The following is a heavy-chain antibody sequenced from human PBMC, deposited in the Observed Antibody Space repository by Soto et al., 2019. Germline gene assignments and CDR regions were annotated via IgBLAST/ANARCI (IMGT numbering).Heavy chain of an antibody. J-gene: IGHJ6*02. CDR1: GGTFSSHS. Sequence: ASVKVSCKSSGGTFSSHSINWVRQAPGQGLEWMGGIIPIFGPANFAKNFQGRVTITADESTTTAYMELSSLTSEDTAVYYCATGSFTSTGGRIGYHYNAMDVWGQGTTVTV. V-gene: IGHV1-69*13. CDR3: ATGSFTSTGGRIGYHYNAMDV. D-gene: IGHD1-1*01. CDR2: IIPIFGPA.